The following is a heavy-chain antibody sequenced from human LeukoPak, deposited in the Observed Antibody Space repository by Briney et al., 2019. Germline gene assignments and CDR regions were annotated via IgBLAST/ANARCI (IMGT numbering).Heavy chain of an antibody. CDR3: ARHSPPYCSSTSCYYGMDV. CDR2: IYPDDSDT. V-gene: IGHV5-51*01. CDR1: GXSFTTYW. J-gene: IGHJ6*02. D-gene: IGHD2-2*01. Sequence: GESLKISCKGSGXSFTTYWIVWVRQMPGKGLEWMGIIYPDDSDTRYSPSFQGQVTISADKSISTAYLQWSSLKASDTAMYYCARHSPPYCSSTSCYYGMDVWGQGTTVTVSS.